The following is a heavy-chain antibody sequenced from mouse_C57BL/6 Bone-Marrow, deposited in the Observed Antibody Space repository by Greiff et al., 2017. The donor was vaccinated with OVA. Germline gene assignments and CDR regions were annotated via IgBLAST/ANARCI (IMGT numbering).Heavy chain of an antibody. Sequence: QVQLQQPGAELVMPGASVKLSCKASGYTFTSYWMHWVKQRPGQGLEWIGEIDPSDSYTNYNQKFKGKSTLTVDKSSSTAYMQLSSLTSEDSAVYYCARDYYCSSWFAYWGQGTLVTVSA. CDR2: IDPSDSYT. J-gene: IGHJ3*01. V-gene: IGHV1-69*01. D-gene: IGHD1-1*01. CDR1: GYTFTSYW. CDR3: ARDYYCSSWFAY.